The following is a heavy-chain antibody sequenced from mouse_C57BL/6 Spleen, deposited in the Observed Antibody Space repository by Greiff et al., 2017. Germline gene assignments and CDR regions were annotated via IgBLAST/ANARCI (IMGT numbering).Heavy chain of an antibody. CDR2: ISSGGSYT. CDR3: ARQEVTRAMDY. CDR1: GFTFSSYG. D-gene: IGHD2-2*01. J-gene: IGHJ4*01. V-gene: IGHV5-6*01. Sequence: EVQVVESGGDLVKPGGSLKLSCAASGFTFSSYGMSWVRQTPDKRLEWVATISSGGSYTYYPDSVKGRFTISRDNAKNTLYLQMSSLKSEDTAMYYCARQEVTRAMDYWGQGTSVTVSS.